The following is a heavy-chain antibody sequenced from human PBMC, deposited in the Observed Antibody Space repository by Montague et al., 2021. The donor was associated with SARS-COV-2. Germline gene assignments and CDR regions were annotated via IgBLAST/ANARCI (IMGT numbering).Heavy chain of an antibody. J-gene: IGHJ6*02. CDR1: GFTFSSNW. Sequence: SLRLSCAASGFTFSSNWMSWVRQAPGKGLEWVANIKPDGSAGYYVDSVKGRFTISRNNAKNSLYLQMNSLRAEDTAVYYCAKGSVWGQGTTVTVSS. CDR2: IKPDGSAG. V-gene: IGHV3-7*01. CDR3: AKGSV.